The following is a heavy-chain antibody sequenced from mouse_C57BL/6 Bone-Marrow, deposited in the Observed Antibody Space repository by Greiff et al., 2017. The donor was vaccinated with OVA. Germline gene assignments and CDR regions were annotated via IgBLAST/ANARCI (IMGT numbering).Heavy chain of an antibody. CDR1: GFTFSSYA. V-gene: IGHV5-9-1*02. CDR2: ISSGGDYI. CDR3: TIRDYYGSSPFYAMDY. J-gene: IGHJ4*01. D-gene: IGHD1-1*01. Sequence: EVHLVESGEGLVKPGGSLKLSCAASGFTFSSYAMSWVRQTPEKRLEWVAYISSGGDYIYYADTVKGRFTISRDNARNTLYLQMSSLKSEDTAMYYCTIRDYYGSSPFYAMDYWGQGTSVTVSS.